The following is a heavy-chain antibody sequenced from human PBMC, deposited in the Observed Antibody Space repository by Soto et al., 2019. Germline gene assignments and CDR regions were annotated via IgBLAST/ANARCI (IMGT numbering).Heavy chain of an antibody. CDR2: ISGPGATI. CDR3: AKMLTMVRGVTGVLDFDF. CDR1: GFTFSSYA. Sequence: EVQLLEAGGNLIQPGGSLRLSCAASGFTFSSYAMSWVRQSPGPGLEWLSAISGPGATIYYADSVKGRFTLSRDNAKNTLYLQMNSLTAEDTAVYYCAKMLTMVRGVTGVLDFDFWGHGTLVTVSS. V-gene: IGHV3-23*01. D-gene: IGHD3-10*01. J-gene: IGHJ4*01.